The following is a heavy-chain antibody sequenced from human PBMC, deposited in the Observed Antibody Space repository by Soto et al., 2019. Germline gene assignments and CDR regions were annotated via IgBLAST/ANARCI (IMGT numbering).Heavy chain of an antibody. Sequence: ASVKVSCKASGFTFTSSAVQWVRQARGQRLEWIGWIVVGSGNTNYAQKFQERVTITRDMSTSTAYMELSSLRSEDTAVYYCAAVLVNNYYYYGMDVWGQGTTVTVSS. D-gene: IGHD1-26*01. V-gene: IGHV1-58*01. CDR1: GFTFTSSA. CDR3: AAVLVNNYYYYGMDV. CDR2: IVVGSGNT. J-gene: IGHJ6*02.